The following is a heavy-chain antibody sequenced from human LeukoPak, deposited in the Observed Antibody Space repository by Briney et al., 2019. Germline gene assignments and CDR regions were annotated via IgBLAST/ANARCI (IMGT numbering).Heavy chain of an antibody. CDR3: ATAGIVPDTGAEFLHH. CDR2: FDPEDGET. V-gene: IGHV1-24*01. Sequence: ASVKVSCKVSGDTLTELSMHWVRQPPGKGLEWMGGFDPEDGETIYAQRFQGRVTMTEDTVTDTAHMELSSLTSEDAAVYYCATAGIVPDTGAEFLHHWGQGTLVTVSS. D-gene: IGHD2-8*01. J-gene: IGHJ1*01. CDR1: GDTLTELS.